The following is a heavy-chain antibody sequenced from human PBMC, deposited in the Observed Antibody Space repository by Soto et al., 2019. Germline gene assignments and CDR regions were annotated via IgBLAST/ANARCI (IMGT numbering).Heavy chain of an antibody. J-gene: IGHJ4*02. Sequence: LSLTCAVSGGSISSGGYFWSWIRQHPGKGLEWIGFIFYSGSTFYNPSLKSPVTISVDTSKNQFSLKLTSATAADTAVYYCARGDCSGGSCYYFDYWGQGTLVTVSS. V-gene: IGHV4-31*11. D-gene: IGHD2-15*01. CDR1: GGSISSGGYF. CDR3: ARGDCSGGSCYYFDY. CDR2: IFYSGST.